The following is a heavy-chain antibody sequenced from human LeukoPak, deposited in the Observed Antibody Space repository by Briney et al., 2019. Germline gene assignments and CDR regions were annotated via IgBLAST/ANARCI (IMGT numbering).Heavy chain of an antibody. CDR1: GFTDSGNY. D-gene: IGHD2/OR15-2a*01. V-gene: IGHV3-66*01. Sequence: GGSLRLSCAASGFTDSGNYMSWVRQAPGKGLEWVSVVYSGGSTYYADSVKGGFTISRDDSKNTLSLQMNSLRAEDTAVYYCARDTFYYGMDVWGQGTTVTVSS. CDR3: ARDTFYYGMDV. J-gene: IGHJ6*02. CDR2: VYSGGST.